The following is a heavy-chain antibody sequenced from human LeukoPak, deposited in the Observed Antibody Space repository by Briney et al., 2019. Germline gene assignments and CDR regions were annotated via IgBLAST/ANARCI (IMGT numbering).Heavy chain of an antibody. D-gene: IGHD1-14*01. CDR3: ARAITGNINFDS. CDR2: IYYSGNT. Sequence: KPSQTLSLTCSVSGGSISSGDYYWSWIRQPPGKGLEWIGYIYYSGNTYYNPSLKSRVIVSVDTSKNQFSLKLISVTAADTAVYYCARAITGNINFDSWGQGTLVTVSP. J-gene: IGHJ4*02. CDR1: GGSISSGDYY. V-gene: IGHV4-30-4*08.